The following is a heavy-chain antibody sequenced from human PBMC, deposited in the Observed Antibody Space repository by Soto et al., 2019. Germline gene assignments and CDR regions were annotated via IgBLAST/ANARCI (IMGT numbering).Heavy chain of an antibody. CDR1: GFTFNKYW. CDR2: IKQDGSEK. V-gene: IGHV3-7*01. J-gene: IGHJ3*02. Sequence: EVQLVESGGGLVQPGGSLRLSCATSGFTFNKYWMSWVRQAPGKGLEWVASIKQDGSEKSYVDSVEGRFTISRDNARNSLYLQRNILRAEDTALYLCARDYGAIWGQGTMVTVSS. D-gene: IGHD4-17*01. CDR3: ARDYGAI.